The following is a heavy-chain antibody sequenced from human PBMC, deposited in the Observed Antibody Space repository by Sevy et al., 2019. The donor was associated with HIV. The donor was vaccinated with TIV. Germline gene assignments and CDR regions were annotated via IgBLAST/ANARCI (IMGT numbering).Heavy chain of an antibody. D-gene: IGHD3-10*01. V-gene: IGHV3-21*01. Sequence: GGSLRLSCAASGFTFSSYSMNWVRQAPGKGLEWVSSISSSSSYIYYADSVKGRFTISRDNAKNSLYLQMNSLRAEDTVVYYCARGLMVRGVISSDYWGQGTLVTVSS. CDR3: ARGLMVRGVISSDY. J-gene: IGHJ4*02. CDR1: GFTFSSYS. CDR2: ISSSSSYI.